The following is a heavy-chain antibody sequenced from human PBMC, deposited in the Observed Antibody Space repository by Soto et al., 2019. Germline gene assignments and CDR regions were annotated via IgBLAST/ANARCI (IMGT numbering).Heavy chain of an antibody. CDR1: GFTFSDYY. CDR2: ISSSGTGI. J-gene: IGHJ3*02. CDR3: ARAYFDAFDI. D-gene: IGHD2-8*01. V-gene: IGHV3-11*01. Sequence: QVQLVESGGGLVKPGGSLRLSCAASGFTFSDYYMTWIRQAPGKGLEWVSYISSSGTGIYYADSVRGRFTISRDNAKNSLYLQMSSLRVEDTAVYYCARAYFDAFDIWGQGTMVTVSS.